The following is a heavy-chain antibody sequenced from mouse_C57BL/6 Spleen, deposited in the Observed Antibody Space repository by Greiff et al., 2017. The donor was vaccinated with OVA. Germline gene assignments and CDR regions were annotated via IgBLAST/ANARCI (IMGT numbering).Heavy chain of an antibody. J-gene: IGHJ4*01. V-gene: IGHV1-76*01. CDR3: ARGLLYPRGAMDY. CDR1: GYTFTDYY. Sequence: QVQLQQSGAELVRPGASVKLSCKASGYTFTDYYINWVKQRPGQGLEWIARIYPGSGNTYYNEKFKGKATLTAEKSSSTAYMQLSSLTSEDSAVYFCARGLLYPRGAMDYWGQGTSVTVSS. D-gene: IGHD2-12*01. CDR2: IYPGSGNT.